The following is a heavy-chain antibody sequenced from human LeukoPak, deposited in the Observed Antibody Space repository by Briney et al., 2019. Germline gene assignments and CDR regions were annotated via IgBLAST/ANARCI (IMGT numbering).Heavy chain of an antibody. CDR1: GYSLSSDCY. J-gene: IGHJ5*02. Sequence: SETLSLTCAVSGYSLSSDCYWGWIRQPPGKGLEWIGSIYHSGSTYYNPSLQSRVTISVDTSNNQFSLKLNSVTAADTAVYYCARNCTAMAGICNWFDPWGQGTLVTVSS. V-gene: IGHV4-38-2*01. CDR3: ARNCTAMAGICNWFDP. D-gene: IGHD6-19*01. CDR2: IYHSGST.